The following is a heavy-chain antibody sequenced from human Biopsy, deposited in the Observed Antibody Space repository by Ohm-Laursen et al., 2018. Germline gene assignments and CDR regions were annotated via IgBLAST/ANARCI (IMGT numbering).Heavy chain of an antibody. CDR1: GGSISNNNYY. CDR2: IFYRGSA. J-gene: IGHJ5*02. D-gene: IGHD3-22*01. Sequence: TLSLTCAVSGGSISNNNYYWGWIRQPPGKGLEWIGSIFYRGSAHYKPSLKSRVNISVDTSKNQFSLKLNSVTAADTAVYYCARDYDTSGYYYVSWGQGTLVTVSS. V-gene: IGHV4-39*01. CDR3: ARDYDTSGYYYVS.